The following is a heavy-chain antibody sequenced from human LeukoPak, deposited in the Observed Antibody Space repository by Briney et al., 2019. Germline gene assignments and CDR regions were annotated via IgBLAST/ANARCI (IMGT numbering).Heavy chain of an antibody. CDR1: GVIISSYA. D-gene: IGHD3-10*01. Sequence: GGSLRLSCAASGVIISSYAMSWVRQAPGKGLEWVSAINGRGDNTYYADFVKGRFTISRDNSKSTVYLQMNSLTTEDTAVYYCARLTLDTSGGSGGYWGQGTLVTVSS. V-gene: IGHV3-23*01. CDR3: ARLTLDTSGGSGGY. CDR2: INGRGDNT. J-gene: IGHJ4*02.